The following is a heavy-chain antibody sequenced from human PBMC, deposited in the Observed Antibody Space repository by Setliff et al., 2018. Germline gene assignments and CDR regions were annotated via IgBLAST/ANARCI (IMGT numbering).Heavy chain of an antibody. V-gene: IGHV3-74*01. CDR3: ARDPRDGSSSPMADN. Sequence: GESLKISCAASGFIFSSHWMHWVRQVPGKGLAWVSQINPDATTTYYADSVKGRFTISRDNAKTTLYLQMNSLRVEDTAVYFCARDPRDGSSSPMADNWGQGTLVTVSS. CDR1: GFIFSSHW. CDR2: INPDATTT. D-gene: IGHD3-10*01. J-gene: IGHJ4*02.